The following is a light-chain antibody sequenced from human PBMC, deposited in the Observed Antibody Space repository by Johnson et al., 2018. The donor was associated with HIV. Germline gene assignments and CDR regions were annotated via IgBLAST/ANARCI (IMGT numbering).Light chain of an antibody. J-gene: IGLJ1*01. V-gene: IGLV1-51*01. CDR3: GRWDDSLSTYV. Sequence: QSVLTQPPSVSVAPGQKVTISCSGSSSNIGNNYVSWYQQLPGTAPKLLIYDNTKRPSGIPDRFSGSKSGTSATLGITGLQTGDEADYYCGRWDDSLSTYVFGTGTKVTVL. CDR2: DNT. CDR1: SSNIGNNY.